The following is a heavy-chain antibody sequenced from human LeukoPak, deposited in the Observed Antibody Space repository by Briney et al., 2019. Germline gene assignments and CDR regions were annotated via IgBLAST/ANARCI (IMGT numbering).Heavy chain of an antibody. CDR3: AKDLMRDRWFGES. D-gene: IGHD3-10*01. J-gene: IGHJ5*02. CDR2: IRFDGDDT. CDR1: GFTFDDYG. Sequence: GGSLRLSCAASGFTFDDYGMSWVRQAPGKGLEWVAFIRFDGDDTYYSESVKGRFTISRDTSRSTLYLQMNSLRAEDTAIYYCAKDLMRDRWFGESWGQGTLVIVSS. V-gene: IGHV3-30*02.